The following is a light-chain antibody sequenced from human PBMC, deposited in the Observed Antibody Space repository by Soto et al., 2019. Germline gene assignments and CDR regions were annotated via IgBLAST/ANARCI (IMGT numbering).Light chain of an antibody. V-gene: IGKV3D-15*01. CDR1: QSVRTN. Sequence: EIVLTQSPATLSVSPGERATLSCRASQSVRTNLAWYQQRPGLAPRLLIYEASTRATGVPARFSGSGSETEFTLPISSVQSEDFAAYYCQQYNDWPRTFGQGTKVEIK. CDR2: EAS. J-gene: IGKJ1*01. CDR3: QQYNDWPRT.